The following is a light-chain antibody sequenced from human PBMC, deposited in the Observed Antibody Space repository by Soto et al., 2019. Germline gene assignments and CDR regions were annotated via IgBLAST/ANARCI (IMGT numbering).Light chain of an antibody. J-gene: IGLJ3*02. CDR2: GNI. V-gene: IGLV1-40*01. Sequence: QSVLTQPPSVSAAPGQRVTISCTGSSSNIGAGYEVHWYQQLPGTAPRLLIYGNIYRPSGVPDRFSGSKSGTSVSLAITGLQAEDEADYHCQSYDSTLSGVVFGGGTKLTVL. CDR1: SSNIGAGYE. CDR3: QSYDSTLSGVV.